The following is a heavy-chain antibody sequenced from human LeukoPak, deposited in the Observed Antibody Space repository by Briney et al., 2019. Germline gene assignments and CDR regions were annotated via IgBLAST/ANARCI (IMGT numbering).Heavy chain of an antibody. J-gene: IGHJ6*02. CDR3: ARDLANDYYYYGMDV. Sequence: SVKVSCKASGGTFSSYAISWVRRAPGQGLEWMGGIIPFLATTNYAQKFQGRVTITADESTSTAYMELSSLRSEDTAVYYCARDLANDYYYYGMDVWGQGTTVTVSS. CDR1: GGTFSSYA. V-gene: IGHV1-69*13. CDR2: IIPFLATT.